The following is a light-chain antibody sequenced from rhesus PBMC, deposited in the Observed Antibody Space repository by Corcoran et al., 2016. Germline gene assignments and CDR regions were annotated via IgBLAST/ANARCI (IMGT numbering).Light chain of an antibody. Sequence: DIQMTQSPSSLSASVGDTVTITCWASQSISSWLAWYQQQPGKAPKFLSYKASSLQSGVPSSFRGSGSGTDFNLTISSLQSEDFATYYCQQYNSSPLTFGGGTKVELK. J-gene: IGKJ4*01. V-gene: IGKV1-22*01. CDR1: QSISSW. CDR2: KAS. CDR3: QQYNSSPLT.